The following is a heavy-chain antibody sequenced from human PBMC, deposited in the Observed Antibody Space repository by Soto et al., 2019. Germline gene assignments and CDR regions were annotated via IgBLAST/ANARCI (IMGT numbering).Heavy chain of an antibody. D-gene: IGHD2-15*01. CDR3: ARDDILCSGGRCYGVHMDV. Sequence: EVQLVESGGALVQPGGSLRLSCAASGFTVSSKYMSWVRQAPGKGLEWVSLIQSGGTTYYADPVKGRFTISRGSSKNMLHLQMDSLRAEDTAVYYCARDDILCSGGRCYGVHMDVWGKGTTVTVSS. J-gene: IGHJ6*03. V-gene: IGHV3-66*01. CDR1: GFTVSSKY. CDR2: IQSGGTT.